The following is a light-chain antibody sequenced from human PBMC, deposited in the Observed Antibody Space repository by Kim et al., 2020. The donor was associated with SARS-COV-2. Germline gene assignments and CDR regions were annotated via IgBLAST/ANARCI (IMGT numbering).Light chain of an antibody. CDR3: QQRSNLLT. V-gene: IGKV3-11*01. J-gene: IGKJ4*01. Sequence: PGERATLSCRASQSVSSYVAWYQQKPGQAPRLLIYDASNRATGIPARFSGSGSGTDFTLPISSLEPEDFAVYYCQQRSNLLTFGGGTKVDIK. CDR1: QSVSSY. CDR2: DAS.